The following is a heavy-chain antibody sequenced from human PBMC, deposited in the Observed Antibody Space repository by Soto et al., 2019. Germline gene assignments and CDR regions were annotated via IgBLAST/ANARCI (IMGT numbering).Heavy chain of an antibody. CDR3: AREHFYFFKSYFQYYFDY. CDR2: IWYDGSNK. V-gene: IGHV3-33*01. Sequence: QVQLVESGGGVVQPGRSLRLSCAASGFTFSSYGMHWVRQAPGKGLEWVAVIWYDGSNKYYADSEKGRFTFTRDNSKNTIYLAMNSVRSEDTAEYYCAREHFYFFKSYFQYYFDYWGQGTLGTVSS. CDR1: GFTFSSYG. J-gene: IGHJ4*02. D-gene: IGHD2-21*01.